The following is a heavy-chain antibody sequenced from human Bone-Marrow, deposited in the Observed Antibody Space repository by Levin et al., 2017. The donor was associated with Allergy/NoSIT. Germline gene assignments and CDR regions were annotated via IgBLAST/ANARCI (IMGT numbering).Heavy chain of an antibody. CDR3: ARDPKTLRFLEWFEYGMDV. J-gene: IGHJ6*02. CDR1: GGSISSGDYY. CDR2: IYYSGST. V-gene: IGHV4-30-4*01. D-gene: IGHD3-3*01. Sequence: PSETLSLTCTVSGGSISSGDYYWSWIRQPPGTGLEWIGYIYYSGSTYYNPSLKSRVTISVDTSKNQFSLKLSSVTAADTAVYYCARDPKTLRFLEWFEYGMDVWGQGTTVTVSS.